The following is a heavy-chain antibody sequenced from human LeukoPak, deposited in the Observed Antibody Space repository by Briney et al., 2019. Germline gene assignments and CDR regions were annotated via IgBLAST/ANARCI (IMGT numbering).Heavy chain of an antibody. V-gene: IGHV1-46*01. D-gene: IGHD5-24*01. Sequence: GASVKVSCKASGYTFTNYYMHWVRQAPGQGLEWMGIINPSGGSTTYAQKFQGRVTMTRDVSTRTVYMELSSLKSEDTAVYYCAGDRRDGYYDYWGQGTLVTVSS. CDR2: INPSGGST. J-gene: IGHJ4*02. CDR1: GYTFTNYY. CDR3: AGDRRDGYYDY.